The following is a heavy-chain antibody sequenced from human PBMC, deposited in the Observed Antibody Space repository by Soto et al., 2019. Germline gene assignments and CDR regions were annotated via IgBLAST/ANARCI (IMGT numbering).Heavy chain of an antibody. CDR2: IKQDGSEK. CDR1: GFSFSSYW. J-gene: IGHJ4*02. Sequence: EVQLVESGGGLVHPGGSLRLSCAASGFSFSSYWMSWVRQAPGKGLEWVANIKQDGSEKYYVDSVKGRCTISRDNAKNSLYLQMNSLRAEDTAVYYCASGYYGSGNDYWGQGTLVTVS. D-gene: IGHD3-10*01. V-gene: IGHV3-7*01. CDR3: ASGYYGSGNDY.